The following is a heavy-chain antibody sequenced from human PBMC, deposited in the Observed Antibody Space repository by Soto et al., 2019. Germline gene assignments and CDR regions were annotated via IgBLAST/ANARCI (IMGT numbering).Heavy chain of an antibody. CDR3: TRGPPRVQWFDP. J-gene: IGHJ5*02. CDR1: GGAVSSGTYY. V-gene: IGHV4-61*01. CDR2: IYFTGSA. Sequence: SETLSLTCTVSGGAVSSGTYYWSWIRQPPGKGLEWIGHIYFTGSANYNPSLKSRVTMSLDTSRNQFSLKLSSVTAADTAVYYCTRGPPRVQWFDPWGLGTLVTV.